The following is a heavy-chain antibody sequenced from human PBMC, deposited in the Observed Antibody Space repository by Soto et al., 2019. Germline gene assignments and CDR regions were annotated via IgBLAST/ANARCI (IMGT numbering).Heavy chain of an antibody. V-gene: IGHV3-13*01. CDR2: IGTAGDT. Sequence: GSLRLSCAAPGFTFSSYDMHWVRQATGKGLEWVSAIGTAGDTYYPGSVKGRFTISRENAKNSLYLQMNSLRAGDTAVYYCARQSSSSDSLGYWGQGTLVTVSS. CDR1: GFTFSSYD. D-gene: IGHD6-6*01. CDR3: ARQSSSSDSLGY. J-gene: IGHJ4*02.